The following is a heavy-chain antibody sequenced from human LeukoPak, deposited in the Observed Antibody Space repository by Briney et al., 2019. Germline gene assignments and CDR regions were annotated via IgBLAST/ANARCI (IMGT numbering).Heavy chain of an antibody. D-gene: IGHD3-3*01. J-gene: IGHJ4*02. Sequence: GGSLRLSCAASGFTFSSYSMNWVRQAPGKGLEWVSSISSSSSYIYYADSVKGRFTISRDNAKNSLYLQMNSLRAEDTAVYYCARDTPFFWSGYYRAPYFDYWGQGTLVTVSS. CDR1: GFTFSSYS. V-gene: IGHV3-21*01. CDR2: ISSSSSYI. CDR3: ARDTPFFWSGYYRAPYFDY.